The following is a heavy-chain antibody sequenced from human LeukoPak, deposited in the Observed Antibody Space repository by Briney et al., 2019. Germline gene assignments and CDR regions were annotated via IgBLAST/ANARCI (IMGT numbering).Heavy chain of an antibody. Sequence: GGSLRLSCAASNFAFSSYAMTWVRQAPGKGLEWVSSITGSGAGTSYADSVKGRFTISRDDSKSTLFLQTNSLRAEDTAIYYCTKDPNGDYVGAFDFWGQGTMVTVSS. J-gene: IGHJ3*01. D-gene: IGHD4-17*01. CDR2: ITGSGAGT. V-gene: IGHV3-23*01. CDR3: TKDPNGDYVGAFDF. CDR1: NFAFSSYA.